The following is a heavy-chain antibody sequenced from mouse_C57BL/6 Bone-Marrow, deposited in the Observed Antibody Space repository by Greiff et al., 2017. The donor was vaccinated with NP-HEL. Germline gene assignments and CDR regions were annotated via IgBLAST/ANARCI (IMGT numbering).Heavy chain of an antibody. J-gene: IGHJ3*01. CDR3: ARRAPFRAWFAY. V-gene: IGHV14-3*01. D-gene: IGHD3-1*01. CDR2: IDPATGNT. Sequence: VQLQQSVAELVRPGASVKLSCTASGFNIKNTYMHWVKQRPEQGLEWIGRIDPATGNTKYAPKFPGKATITADTSSNTAYLQLSSPTSEDTAIYYCARRAPFRAWFAYWGQGTLVTVSA. CDR1: GFNIKNTY.